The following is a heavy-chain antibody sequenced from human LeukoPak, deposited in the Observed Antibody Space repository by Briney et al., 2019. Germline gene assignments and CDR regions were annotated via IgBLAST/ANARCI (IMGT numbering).Heavy chain of an antibody. V-gene: IGHV3-74*01. Sequence: PGGSLRLSCAASGFTFRSNGMSWVRHAPGKGLVWVSRINSDGASTDYADSVRGRFTISRDNARSTLYLELSSLRAEDTAVYYCGSQSVPGGLRDWGQGALVTVSS. CDR3: GSQSVPGGLRD. J-gene: IGHJ4*02. D-gene: IGHD2-2*01. CDR2: INSDGAST. CDR1: GFTFRSNG.